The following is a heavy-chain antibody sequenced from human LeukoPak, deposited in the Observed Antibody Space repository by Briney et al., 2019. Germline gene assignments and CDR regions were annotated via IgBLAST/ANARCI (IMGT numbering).Heavy chain of an antibody. CDR2: ISYDGSNK. D-gene: IGHD5-12*01. Sequence: PGGSLRLSCAASGFTFSSYGMHWVRQAPGKGLEWVAVISYDGSNKYYADSVKGRFTISRDNSKNTLYLQMGSLRAEDMGVYYCARDRYSGFDSGTDYWGQGTLVTVSS. CDR3: ARDRYSGFDSGTDY. J-gene: IGHJ4*02. V-gene: IGHV3-30*03. CDR1: GFTFSSYG.